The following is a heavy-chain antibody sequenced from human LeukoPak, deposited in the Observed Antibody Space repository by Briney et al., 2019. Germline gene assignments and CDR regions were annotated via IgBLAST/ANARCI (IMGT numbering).Heavy chain of an antibody. Sequence: ASVKVSCKASGYIFTDSNIHWVRQAPGQGLEWMGWTNPKTGATKYAERFHGRVTTTRDTSISTGYMELSRLTSDDTAVYFCATVERSFDFLLVPLTYWGQGTLVTVSS. J-gene: IGHJ4*02. D-gene: IGHD3-9*01. V-gene: IGHV1-2*02. CDR3: ATVERSFDFLLVPLTY. CDR1: GYIFTDSN. CDR2: TNPKTGAT.